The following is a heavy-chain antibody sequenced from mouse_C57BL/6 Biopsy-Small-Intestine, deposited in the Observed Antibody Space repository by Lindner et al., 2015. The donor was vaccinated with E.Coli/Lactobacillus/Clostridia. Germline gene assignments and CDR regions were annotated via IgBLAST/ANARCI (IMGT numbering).Heavy chain of an antibody. Sequence: SVKVSCKVSGYTLTELSMHWVRQPPGKGLEWMGSFDPEDGETIYAQKFQGRVTMTEDTSTDTAYMELSSLRSEDTAVYYCATTMVRGFIITYYFDYWGQGTLVTVSS. J-gene: IGHJ2*01. CDR1: GYTLTELS. V-gene: IGHV14-2*02. D-gene: IGHD2-2*01. CDR2: FDPEDGET. CDR3: ATTMVRGFIITYYFDY.